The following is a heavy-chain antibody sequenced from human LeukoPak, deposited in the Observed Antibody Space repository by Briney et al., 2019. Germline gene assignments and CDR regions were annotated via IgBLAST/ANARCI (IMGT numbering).Heavy chain of an antibody. V-gene: IGHV1-8*01. CDR1: GYTFTSYD. J-gene: IGHJ6*02. CDR2: MNPNSGNT. CDR3: ARAIRLRRVPYYYYGMDV. Sequence: ASVKVSCKASGYTFTSYDINWVRQATGQGLEWMGWMNPNSGNTGYAQKSQGRVTMTRNTSISTAYMELSSLRSEDTAVYYCARAIRLRRVPYYYYGMDVWGQGTTVTVSS. D-gene: IGHD6-25*01.